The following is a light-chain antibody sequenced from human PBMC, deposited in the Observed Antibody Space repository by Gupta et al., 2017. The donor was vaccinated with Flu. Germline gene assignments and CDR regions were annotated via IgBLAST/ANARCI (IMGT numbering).Light chain of an antibody. J-gene: IGKJ4*01. V-gene: IGKV3-15*01. CDR3: QQYNNWPLT. CDR1: QTVSTS. CDR2: GAS. Sequence: SPGTLSVSPGERATLSCRASQTVSTSLAWYQQKPGQAPRILIYGASTRATGIPARFSGSGSGTEFTLTISSLQSEDFAVYYCQQYNNWPLTVGGGTKVEIK.